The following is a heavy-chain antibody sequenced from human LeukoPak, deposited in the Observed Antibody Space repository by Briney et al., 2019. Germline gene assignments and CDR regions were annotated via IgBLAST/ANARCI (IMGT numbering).Heavy chain of an antibody. J-gene: IGHJ4*02. CDR3: AKGQLLWFGILDY. CDR2: IRYDGSNK. Sequence: GGSLRLSCAASGFTFSSYGMHWVRQAPGKGLEWVAFIRYDGSNKYYADSVKGRFTISRDNSKNTLYLQMNSLRAEDTAVYYCAKGQLLWFGILDYWGQGTLVTVSS. D-gene: IGHD3-10*01. V-gene: IGHV3-30*02. CDR1: GFTFSSYG.